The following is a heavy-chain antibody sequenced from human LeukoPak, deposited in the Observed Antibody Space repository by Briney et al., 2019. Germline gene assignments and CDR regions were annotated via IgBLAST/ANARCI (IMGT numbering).Heavy chain of an antibody. CDR1: GGSFSGNY. CDR2: IYYGGST. V-gene: IGHV4-34*09. D-gene: IGHD3-22*01. Sequence: SETLSLTGAVYGGSFSGNYWSRIRQPPGQGLVGMRNIYYGGSTYSNPSLKSRVTISVETSKNQFSLKLSSVTAADTAVYYCARDMGRRRYYDSSGYWAFDIWGQGTMVTVSS. J-gene: IGHJ3*02. CDR3: ARDMGRRRYYDSSGYWAFDI.